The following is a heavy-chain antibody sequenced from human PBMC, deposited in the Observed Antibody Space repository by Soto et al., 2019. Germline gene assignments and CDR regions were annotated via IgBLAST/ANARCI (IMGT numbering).Heavy chain of an antibody. J-gene: IGHJ4*02. CDR3: AKDSDIVATIFDY. V-gene: IGHV3-23*01. CDR2: ISGSGSTT. Sequence: GGSLRLSCAASGFTFSSYAMSWVRQAPGKGLEWVSVISGSGSTTYYADSVKGRFTISRDNSKNTLYLQMNSLRAEDTAVYYCAKDSDIVATIFDYWGQGTLVTVSS. D-gene: IGHD5-12*01. CDR1: GFTFSSYA.